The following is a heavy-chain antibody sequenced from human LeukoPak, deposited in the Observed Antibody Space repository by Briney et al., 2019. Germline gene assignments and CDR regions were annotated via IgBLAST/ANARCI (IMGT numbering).Heavy chain of an antibody. D-gene: IGHD3-22*01. Sequence: GGSLRLSCAASGFTFSSHDMHWVRQAPGKGLEWVAVISKSGNNKFSADSVKGRFTISRDNSKNTLYLQMNSLRAEDTAVYYCARGVDYYENSGTIDYWGQGTLVTVSS. CDR1: GFTFSSHD. V-gene: IGHV3-30*03. CDR3: ARGVDYYENSGTIDY. J-gene: IGHJ4*02. CDR2: ISKSGNNK.